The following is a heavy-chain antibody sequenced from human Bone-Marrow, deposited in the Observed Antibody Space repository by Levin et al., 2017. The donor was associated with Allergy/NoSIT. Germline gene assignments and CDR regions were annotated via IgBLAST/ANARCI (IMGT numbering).Heavy chain of an antibody. CDR2: IYYSGST. Sequence: SQTLSLTCTVSGGSLSSGNFYWAWIRQPPGKGLEWIASIYYSGSTYHNPSLRSRVSISVDTSKNHFSLKISSVTAADTGVYYCARLIVVSAPDFYYGIDVWGQGTTVTVSS. CDR1: GGSLSSGNFY. D-gene: IGHD2-21*02. J-gene: IGHJ6*02. V-gene: IGHV4-39*02. CDR3: ARLIVVSAPDFYYGIDV.